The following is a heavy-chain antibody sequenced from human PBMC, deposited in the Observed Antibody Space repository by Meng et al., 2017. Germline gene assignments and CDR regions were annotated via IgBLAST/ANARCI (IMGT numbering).Heavy chain of an antibody. CDR2: ISGSGGST. V-gene: IGHV3-23*01. CDR1: GFTFSSYA. D-gene: IGHD6-19*01. Sequence: GGSLRLSCAASGFTFSSYAMSWVRQAPGKGLEWVSAISGSGGSTYYADSVKGRFTISRDNSKNTLYLQMNSLRAEDTAVYYCAKDMRAVAVQTEYYFDYWGQGTLVTVSS. CDR3: AKDMRAVAVQTEYYFDY. J-gene: IGHJ4*02.